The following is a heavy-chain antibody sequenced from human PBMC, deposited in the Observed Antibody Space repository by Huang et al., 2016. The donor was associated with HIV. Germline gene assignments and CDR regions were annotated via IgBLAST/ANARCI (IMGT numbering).Heavy chain of an antibody. V-gene: IGHV4-59*08. Sequence: QVQLQESGPGLVKPSETLSLTCSVSGDSMRRQYWSWIRQPPGKGLQWIGTVFNTGGTNYHPSFQTRVTISLDTSRSQFSLTLKSVTPADTAVYYCAQEKSFGNWANNWFDPWGQGTLVAVSS. CDR1: GDSMRRQY. J-gene: IGHJ5*02. D-gene: IGHD3-16*01. CDR3: AQEKSFGNWANNWFDP. CDR2: VFNTGGT.